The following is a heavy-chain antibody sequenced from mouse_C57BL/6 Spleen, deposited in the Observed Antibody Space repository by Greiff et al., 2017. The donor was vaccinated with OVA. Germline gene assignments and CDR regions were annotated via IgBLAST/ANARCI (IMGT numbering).Heavy chain of an antibody. CDR1: GYAFTNYL. CDR2: INPGSGGT. D-gene: IGHD1-1*01. J-gene: IGHJ2*01. CDR3: ARWIYYYGSSYDCFDY. Sequence: QVQLQQSGAELVRPGTSVKVSCKASGYAFTNYLIEWVKQRPGQGLEWIGVINPGSGGTNYNEKFKGKATLTADKSSSTAYMQLSSLTSEDSAVYFCARWIYYYGSSYDCFDYWGQGTTLTVSS. V-gene: IGHV1-54*01.